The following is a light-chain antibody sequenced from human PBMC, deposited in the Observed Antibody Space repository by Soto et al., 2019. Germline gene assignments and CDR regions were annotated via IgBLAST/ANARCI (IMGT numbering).Light chain of an antibody. CDR3: QQRGNGPLFP. CDR2: DAS. V-gene: IGKV3-11*01. J-gene: IGKJ3*01. CDR1: QSVSSY. Sequence: EIVLTQSPATLSLSPGERATLSCRASQSVSSYLAWYQQKPGQAPRLLLYDASNRAIGIPARFSGSGSGTEFTLPISSRESEEFAVYYCQQRGNGPLFPFGPGTKVDIK.